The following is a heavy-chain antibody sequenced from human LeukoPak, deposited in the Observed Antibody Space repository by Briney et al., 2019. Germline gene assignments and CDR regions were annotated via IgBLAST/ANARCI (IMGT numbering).Heavy chain of an antibody. J-gene: IGHJ4*02. CDR3: ARMIMGTVDY. V-gene: IGHV3-7*01. D-gene: IGHD1-26*01. CDR1: GFTSSSYW. CDR2: IKQDGTEK. Sequence: GGSLRLSCAASGFTSSSYWMGWVRQPPGKGLEWVANIKQDGTEKYYVDSVKGRFTIARDNAKNSLYLQMNSLRAEDTAMFYCARMIMGTVDYWGQGTLVTVSS.